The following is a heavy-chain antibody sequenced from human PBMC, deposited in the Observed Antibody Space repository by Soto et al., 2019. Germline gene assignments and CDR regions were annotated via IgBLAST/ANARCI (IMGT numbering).Heavy chain of an antibody. CDR2: IYYSGST. CDR1: GGSISSYY. V-gene: IGHV4-59*08. J-gene: IGHJ4*02. CDR3: ARRYGGTLDN. D-gene: IGHD4-17*01. Sequence: QVQLQESGPGLVKPSETLSLTCTVSGGSISSYYWSWIRQPPGKGLEWIGYIYYSGSTNYNPSLNGRVTISVDTSKNQFSLKLSSVTAADTAVYYCARRYGGTLDNWGQGTRVTVSS.